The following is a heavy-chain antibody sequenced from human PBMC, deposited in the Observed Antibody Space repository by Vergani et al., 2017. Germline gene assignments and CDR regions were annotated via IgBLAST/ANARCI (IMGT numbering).Heavy chain of an antibody. V-gene: IGHV3-21*01. J-gene: IGHJ6*02. CDR2: ISSSSSYI. D-gene: IGHD1-14*01. CDR3: ARFYNGGGMDV. Sequence: EVQLVESGGGLVKPGGSLRLSCAASGFTFSSYSMNWVRQAPGKGLEWVSSISSSSSYIYYEDSVKGRFTISRDNAKNSLYLQMNSLRAEDTAVYYCARFYNGGGMDVWGQGTTVTVSS. CDR1: GFTFSSYS.